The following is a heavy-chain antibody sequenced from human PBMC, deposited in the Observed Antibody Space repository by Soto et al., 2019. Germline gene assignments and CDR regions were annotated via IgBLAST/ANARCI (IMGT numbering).Heavy chain of an antibody. CDR2: IGSAGDT. J-gene: IGHJ6*02. D-gene: IGHD1-20*01. Sequence: XESLSLSCASSGFMFSFYDMHWVRQVTGKGLEWVSAIGSAGDTYYPGSVNGRFTISRENAKNALYLQMDSLRAGDTAVYYCVRAHAWLYKGMDVWGQGTTVTVSS. CDR1: GFMFSFYD. V-gene: IGHV3-13*01. CDR3: VRAHAWLYKGMDV.